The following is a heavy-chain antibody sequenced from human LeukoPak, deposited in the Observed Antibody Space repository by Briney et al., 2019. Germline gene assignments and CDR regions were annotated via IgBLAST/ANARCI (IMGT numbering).Heavy chain of an antibody. CDR3: ARDSRYYYTDV. V-gene: IGHV4-38-2*01. D-gene: IGHD3-22*01. CDR2: IHYSGTT. CDR1: DFSISSGYY. Sequence: SETLSLTCAVSDFSISSGYYWGWIRQPPGKGLEGLATIHYSGTTYYNPSLKSRITISVDTYKNQFSLNLISVSAADTAVYYCARDSRYYYTDVWGKGTTVTVSS. J-gene: IGHJ6*03.